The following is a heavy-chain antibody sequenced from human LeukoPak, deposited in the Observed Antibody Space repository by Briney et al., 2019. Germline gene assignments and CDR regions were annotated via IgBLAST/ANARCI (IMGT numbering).Heavy chain of an antibody. CDR1: GFTFDDYA. J-gene: IGHJ4*02. CDR3: AVKKGGSSNFDY. Sequence: PGGSLRLSCAASGFTFDDYAMHWVRQAPGKGLEWVSGISREGGSIVYADSVKGRFTISRDNARNSLFLQMNSLRVEDMALYYCAVKKGGSSNFDYWGQGTLVTVPS. CDR2: ISREGGSI. V-gene: IGHV3-9*03. D-gene: IGHD3-16*01.